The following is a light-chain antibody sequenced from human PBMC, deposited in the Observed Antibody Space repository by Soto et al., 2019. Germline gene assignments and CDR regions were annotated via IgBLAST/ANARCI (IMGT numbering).Light chain of an antibody. V-gene: IGKV1-5*01. CDR1: QSISSW. J-gene: IGKJ1*01. Sequence: DIQMTQSPSTLSASVGDRVTITCRASQSISSWLAWYQQKPGKAPKLLIYDASSLESGVPSRFSGSGPGTEFTLTISSLQADDFATYYCQQYNRYWTFGQGTKVEIK. CDR2: DAS. CDR3: QQYNRYWT.